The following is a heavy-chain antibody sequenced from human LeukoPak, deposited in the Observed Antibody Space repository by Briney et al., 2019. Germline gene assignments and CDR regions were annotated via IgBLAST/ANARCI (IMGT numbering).Heavy chain of an antibody. CDR1: GFTFRSYS. CDR2: IGPSSSSI. CDR3: AREAGEAFDI. V-gene: IGHV3-21*01. D-gene: IGHD7-27*01. J-gene: IGHJ3*02. Sequence: GGSLRLSCAASGFTFRSYSMNWVRQPPGKGLEWVSSIGPSSSSIYYADSVKGRFTISRDNAKNSLYLHMNSLRAKDTAVYYCAREAGEAFDIWGQGTMVTVSS.